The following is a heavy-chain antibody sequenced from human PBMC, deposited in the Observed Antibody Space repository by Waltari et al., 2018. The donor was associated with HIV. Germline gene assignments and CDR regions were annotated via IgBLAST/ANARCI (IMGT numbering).Heavy chain of an antibody. V-gene: IGHV3-13*01. CDR2: IGTAGDT. Sequence: EVQLVESGGGLVQPGGSLRFSCAASGFPFSTSALHWVRQATGKGLEWVSGIGTAGDTYYPGSVKGRFTISRENAKISLHLQMNSLRAGDTAVYYCVRICKLNCYYYYGMDVWGQGTTVTVSS. J-gene: IGHJ6*02. D-gene: IGHD1-1*01. CDR3: VRICKLNCYYYYGMDV. CDR1: GFPFSTSA.